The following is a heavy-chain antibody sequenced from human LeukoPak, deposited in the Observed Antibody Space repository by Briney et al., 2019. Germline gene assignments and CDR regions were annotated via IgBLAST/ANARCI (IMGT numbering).Heavy chain of an antibody. CDR3: ARGPSSGAFDI. J-gene: IGHJ3*02. V-gene: IGHV1-69*02. CDR2: IIPILGIA. Sequence: GASVKVSCKASGGTFSSYTISWVRQAPGQGLEWMGRIIPILGIANYAQKFQGRVTITADKSTGTAYMELSSLRSEDTAVYYCARGPSSGAFDIWGQGTMVTVSS. CDR1: GGTFSSYT. D-gene: IGHD6-6*01.